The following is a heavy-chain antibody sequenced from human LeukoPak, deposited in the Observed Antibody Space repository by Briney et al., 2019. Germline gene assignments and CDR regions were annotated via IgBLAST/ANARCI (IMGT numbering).Heavy chain of an antibody. CDR3: TTYPYSGSYYADDAFDI. Sequence: PGGSLRLSCAVSGLTFNDAWMSWVRQAPGKGLEWIGRILSNRVGGTTDYAAPVKGRFTISRDDSKNTLYLQMNSLKTEDTAVYYCTTYPYSGSYYADDAFDIWGQRTMVTVSS. V-gene: IGHV3-15*01. D-gene: IGHD1-26*01. J-gene: IGHJ3*02. CDR1: GLTFNDAW. CDR2: ILSNRVGGTT.